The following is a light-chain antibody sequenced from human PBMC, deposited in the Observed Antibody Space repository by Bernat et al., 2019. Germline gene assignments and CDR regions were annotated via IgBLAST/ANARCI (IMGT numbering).Light chain of an antibody. J-gene: IGKJ4*01. V-gene: IGKV3-11*01. Sequence: IVLTQSPATLSLSPRERATLSCRASHSVSRDLAWYQHIPGQAPRLLIYDASKRATGVPARFSGSGSGTDFSLTISSLEPEDFAVYYCQQRSNWVTFGGGTKVEIK. CDR2: DAS. CDR1: HSVSRD. CDR3: QQRSNWVT.